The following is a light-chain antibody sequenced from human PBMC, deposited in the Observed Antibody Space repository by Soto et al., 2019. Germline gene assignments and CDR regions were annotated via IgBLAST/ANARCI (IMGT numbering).Light chain of an antibody. J-gene: IGKJ1*01. CDR1: QSVSSN. CDR3: QQYNNWPT. V-gene: IGKV3-15*01. Sequence: EVMVTQSPATLSVSPGERAILSCRASQSVSSNLAWYQQKPGQAPRLLIYGASTRATGIPARFSGSGSGTEFTLTIGSLQSEDFAVYYCQQYNNWPTFGQGTKVDI. CDR2: GAS.